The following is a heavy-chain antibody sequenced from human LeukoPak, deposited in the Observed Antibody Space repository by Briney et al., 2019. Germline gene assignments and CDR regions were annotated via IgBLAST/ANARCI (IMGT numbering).Heavy chain of an antibody. Sequence: PGGSLRLSCAASGFTFSSYSMNWVRQAPGKGLEWVSSISSSSSYIYYADSVKGRFTISRDNAKNSLYLQMNSLRAEDTAVYYCARGRVDTAMVISSYYYGMDVWGKGTTVTVSS. D-gene: IGHD5-18*01. CDR1: GFTFSSYS. CDR3: ARGRVDTAMVISSYYYGMDV. V-gene: IGHV3-21*01. J-gene: IGHJ6*04. CDR2: ISSSSSYI.